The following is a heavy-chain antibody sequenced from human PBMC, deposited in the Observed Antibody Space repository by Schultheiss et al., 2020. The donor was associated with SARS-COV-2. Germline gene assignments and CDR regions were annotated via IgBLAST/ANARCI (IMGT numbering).Heavy chain of an antibody. CDR2: IKSKTDGGTT. Sequence: GGSLRLSCAASGFTVNSDYMSWVRQAPGKGLEWVGRIKSKTDGGTTDYAAPVKGRFTISRDDSKNTLYLQMNSLRAEDTAVYYCAKGLVVLEWLSTNWFDPWGQGTLVTVSS. CDR1: GFTVNSDY. CDR3: AKGLVVLEWLSTNWFDP. D-gene: IGHD3-3*01. J-gene: IGHJ5*02. V-gene: IGHV3-15*01.